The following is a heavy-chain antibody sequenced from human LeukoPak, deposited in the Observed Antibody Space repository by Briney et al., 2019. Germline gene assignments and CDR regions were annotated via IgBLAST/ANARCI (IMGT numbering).Heavy chain of an antibody. V-gene: IGHV4-59*01. CDR1: GGSISSYY. J-gene: IGHJ4*02. Sequence: PSETLSLTCTFAGGSISSYYWRWIRQPPGKGQEWIGNIYYSGSTNYNPSLKSRVTISVDTSKNQFSLKLSSVTAADTAVYYCARVARIAAAGREYYFDYWGQGTLVTVSS. D-gene: IGHD6-13*01. CDR3: ARVARIAAAGREYYFDY. CDR2: IYYSGST.